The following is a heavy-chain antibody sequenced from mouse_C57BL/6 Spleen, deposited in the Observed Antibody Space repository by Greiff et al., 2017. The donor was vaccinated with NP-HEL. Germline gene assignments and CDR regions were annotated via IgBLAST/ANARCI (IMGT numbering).Heavy chain of an antibody. D-gene: IGHD2-5*01. V-gene: IGHV5-4*01. J-gene: IGHJ2*01. CDR3: ARKGTYYRNFYYFDY. CDR1: GFTFSSYA. Sequence: DVQLVESGGGLVKPGGSLKLSCAASGFTFSSYAMSWVRQTPEKRLEWVATISDGGSYTYYPDNVKGRFTISRDNAKNNLYLQMSHLKSEDTAMYYCARKGTYYRNFYYFDYWGQGTTLTVSS. CDR2: ISDGGSYT.